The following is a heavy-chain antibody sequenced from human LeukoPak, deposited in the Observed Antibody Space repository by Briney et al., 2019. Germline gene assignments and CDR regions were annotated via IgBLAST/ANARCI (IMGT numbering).Heavy chain of an antibody. CDR2: IIPIFGTA. J-gene: IGHJ6*03. Sequence: ASVKVSCKASGGTFSSYVINWVRQAPGQGLEWMGGIIPIFGTANYAQKFQGRVTVTADESTSTAYMELSSLRSEDTAVYYCARTYYYGSGSYRAYYYYMDVWGKGTTVTISS. CDR3: ARTYYYGSGSYRAYYYYMDV. CDR1: GGTFSSYV. D-gene: IGHD3-10*01. V-gene: IGHV1-69*01.